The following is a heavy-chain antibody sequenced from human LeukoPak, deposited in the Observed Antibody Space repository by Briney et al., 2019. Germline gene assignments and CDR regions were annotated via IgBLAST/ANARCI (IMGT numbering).Heavy chain of an antibody. Sequence: GASVKVSCKASGYSFTSYDINWVRQATGQGLEWMGWMNPNSGNTGYAQKFQGRVNITRNTSISTAYTELSSLRSEDPAVYYCARGLPRWLHPRNWFDPWGQGTLVTVSS. J-gene: IGHJ5*02. CDR2: MNPNSGNT. CDR1: GYSFTSYD. D-gene: IGHD5-24*01. V-gene: IGHV1-8*03. CDR3: ARGLPRWLHPRNWFDP.